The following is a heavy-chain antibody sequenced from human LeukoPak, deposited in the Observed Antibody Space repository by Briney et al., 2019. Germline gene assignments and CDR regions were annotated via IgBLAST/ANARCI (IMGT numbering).Heavy chain of an antibody. CDR2: IIPIFGTA. D-gene: IGHD6-13*01. Sequence: SVKVSCKASGGTFSSYAISWVRQAPGQGLEWMGGIIPIFGTANYAQKFQGRVTITADESTSTAYMELRSLRSDDTAVYYCARVPSSWYCDYWGQGTLVTVSS. J-gene: IGHJ4*02. V-gene: IGHV1-69*13. CDR3: ARVPSSWYCDY. CDR1: GGTFSSYA.